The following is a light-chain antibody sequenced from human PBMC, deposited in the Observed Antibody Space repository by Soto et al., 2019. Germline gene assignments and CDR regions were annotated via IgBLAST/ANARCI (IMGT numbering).Light chain of an antibody. Sequence: DIQVTQSPATLSASVGDRVTITCRATENIHFWLAWYQQKPGKAPDLLIYKASSLASGVPPRFSGSGSGTEFTLTISSLQPDDSATYYCQQYNSESYAFGQGTKLEIK. CDR2: KAS. J-gene: IGKJ2*01. V-gene: IGKV1-5*03. CDR1: ENIHFW. CDR3: QQYNSESYA.